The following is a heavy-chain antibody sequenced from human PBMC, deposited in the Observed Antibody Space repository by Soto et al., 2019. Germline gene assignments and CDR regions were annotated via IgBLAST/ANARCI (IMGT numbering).Heavy chain of an antibody. CDR1: GGTFNNYP. CDR3: ARGRGYSGDDHYYYFDMDV. J-gene: IGHJ6*02. Sequence: SVKVSSKASGGTFNNYPITWVRQAPGEGLEWMGGSIPIYGTANYAQKFQGRVTISVDESTSTAYMELSSLRSEDTAVYYCARGRGYSGDDHYYYFDMDVWGQGTTVTVSS. CDR2: SIPIYGTA. V-gene: IGHV1-69*13. D-gene: IGHD5-12*01.